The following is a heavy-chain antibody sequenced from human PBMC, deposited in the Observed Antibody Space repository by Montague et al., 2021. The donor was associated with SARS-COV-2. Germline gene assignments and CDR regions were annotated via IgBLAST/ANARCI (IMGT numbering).Heavy chain of an antibody. CDR2: INHSGST. CDR3: ARGGDYDCWSGYLWDKWFDP. V-gene: IGHV4-34*01. Sequence: SETLSLTCAVYGGSLSGYYWAWIRQTPGKGLEWIGEINHSGSTNYNPSLKSRLTISVDTSKNQFSLKLRSVTTADTAVYYCARGGDYDCWSGYLWDKWFDPWGQGTPVTVSS. CDR1: GGSLSGYY. D-gene: IGHD3-3*01. J-gene: IGHJ5*02.